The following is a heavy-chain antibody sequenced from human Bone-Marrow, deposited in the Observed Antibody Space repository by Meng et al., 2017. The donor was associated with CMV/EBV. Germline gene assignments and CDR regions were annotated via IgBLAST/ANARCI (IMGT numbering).Heavy chain of an antibody. CDR3: AAIAAPPVDL. V-gene: IGHV3-21*01. J-gene: IGHJ2*01. CDR1: GFTFSSYS. D-gene: IGHD6-6*01. CDR2: ISSSSSYI. Sequence: EGQRVGVGGGLVKPGGSLGLSCAASGFTFSSYSMNWGRQAPGKGLEWVSSISSSSSYIYYADSVKGRFTISRDNAKNSLYLQMNSLRAEDTAVYYCAAIAAPPVDLWGRGTLVTVSS.